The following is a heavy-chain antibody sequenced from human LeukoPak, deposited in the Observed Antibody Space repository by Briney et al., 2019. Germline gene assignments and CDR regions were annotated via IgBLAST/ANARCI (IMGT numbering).Heavy chain of an antibody. D-gene: IGHD6-19*01. J-gene: IGHJ5*02. CDR1: GYTFTSYD. CDR3: ARDRGTGWSNNWFDP. CDR2: INPNTGNP. V-gene: IGHV7-4-1*02. Sequence: ASVKVSCKASGYTFTSYDINWVRQATGQGLEWMGWINPNTGNPTYAQGFTGRFVFSVDTSVSTAYLQISGLKAEDTAIYYCARDRGTGWSNNWFDPWGQGTLVTVSS.